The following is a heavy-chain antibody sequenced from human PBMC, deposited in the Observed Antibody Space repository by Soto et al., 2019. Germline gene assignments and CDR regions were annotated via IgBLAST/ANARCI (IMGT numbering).Heavy chain of an antibody. CDR3: ARHPRCSSTSCYGAFDI. J-gene: IGHJ3*02. D-gene: IGHD2-2*01. CDR1: GGSISSSSYY. Sequence: LPETLSLTCTVSGGSISSSSYYWGWIRQPPGKGLEWIGSIYYSGSTYYNPSLKSRVTISVDTSKNQFSLKLSSVTAADTAVYYCARHPRCSSTSCYGAFDIWGQGTMVTVSS. CDR2: IYYSGST. V-gene: IGHV4-39*01.